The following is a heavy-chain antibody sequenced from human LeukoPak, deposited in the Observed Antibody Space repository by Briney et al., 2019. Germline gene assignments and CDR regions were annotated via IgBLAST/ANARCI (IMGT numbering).Heavy chain of an antibody. Sequence: GGSLRLSCTVSGFTVSSNSMSWVRQAPGKGLEWVSFIYSDNTHYSDSVKGRFTISRDNSKNTLYLQMNSLRAEDTAVYYCASRRGSGRLFDYWGQGTLVTVSS. CDR3: ASRRGSGRLFDY. CDR1: GFTVSSNS. V-gene: IGHV3-53*01. CDR2: IYSDNT. J-gene: IGHJ4*02. D-gene: IGHD3-10*01.